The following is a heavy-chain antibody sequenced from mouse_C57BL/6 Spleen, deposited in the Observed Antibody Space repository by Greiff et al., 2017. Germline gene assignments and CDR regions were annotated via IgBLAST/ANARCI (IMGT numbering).Heavy chain of an antibody. CDR1: GYTFTDYY. J-gene: IGHJ2*01. V-gene: IGHV1-26*01. CDR2: INPNNGGT. Sequence: VQLQQSGPELVKPGASVKISCKASGYTFTDYYMNWVKQSHGKSLEWIGDINPNNGGTSYNQKFKGKATLTVDKSSSTAYMELRSLTSEDSAVDYCAREGYVDYWGQGTTLTFSS. CDR3: AREGYVDY.